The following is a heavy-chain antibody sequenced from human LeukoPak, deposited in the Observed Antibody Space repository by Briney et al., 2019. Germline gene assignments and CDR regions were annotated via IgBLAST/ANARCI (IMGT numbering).Heavy chain of an antibody. V-gene: IGHV3-9*01. CDR2: INWNSARI. D-gene: IGHD1-26*01. J-gene: IGHJ4*02. CDR3: VKDRASLPGATTGFDH. CDR1: GFTFDDYA. Sequence: PGGSLRLSCAASGFTFDDYAMHWVRQGPGKGLEWVSGINWNSARIVYADSVKGRFTISRDNAKNSLFLEMNSLRPEDGALYYCVKDRASLPGATTGFDHWGQGTLVTVSS.